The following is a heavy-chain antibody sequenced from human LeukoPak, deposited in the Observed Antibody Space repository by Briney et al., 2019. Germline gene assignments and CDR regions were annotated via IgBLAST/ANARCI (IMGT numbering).Heavy chain of an antibody. CDR3: ARHYGTLWYYYYMDV. CDR2: IYYSGST. CDR1: GGSISSYY. V-gene: IGHV4-59*01. Sequence: PSETLSLTCTVSGGSISSYYWSWIRQPSGKGLEWIGYIYYSGSTNYNPSLKSRVTISVDTSKNQFSLKLSSVTAADTAVYYCARHYGTLWYYYYMDVWGKGTTVTVSS. D-gene: IGHD3-10*01. J-gene: IGHJ6*03.